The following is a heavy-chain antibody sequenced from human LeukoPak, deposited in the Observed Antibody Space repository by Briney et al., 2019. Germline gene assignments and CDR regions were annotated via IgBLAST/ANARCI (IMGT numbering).Heavy chain of an antibody. CDR2: IDSVGTS. Sequence: PSETLSLTCIVSGGSINKYFWNWIRQPPGKGLEWIWRIDSVGTSNYNPSLRGRVTMSVDTSKSHFSLEVTSMTAADTAMYYCARVCGSATNYRLCGFDVWGQGTVVTVSS. V-gene: IGHV4-4*07. CDR3: ARVCGSATNYRLCGFDV. J-gene: IGHJ3*01. D-gene: IGHD3-10*01. CDR1: GGSINKYF.